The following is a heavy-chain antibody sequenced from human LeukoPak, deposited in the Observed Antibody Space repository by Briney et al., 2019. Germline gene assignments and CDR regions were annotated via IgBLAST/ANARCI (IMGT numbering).Heavy chain of an antibody. J-gene: IGHJ4*02. CDR3: ARARGYDFWSGYYIREPGDYFDY. CDR1: GGTFSNYA. V-gene: IGHV1-69*05. Sequence: ASVKVSCKASGGTFSNYAISWVRQAPGQGLEWMGGIIPIFDTANYAQKFQGRVTMTRDMSTSTVYMELSSLRSEDTAVYYCARARGYDFWSGYYIREPGDYFDYWGQGTLVTVSS. D-gene: IGHD3-3*01. CDR2: IIPIFDTA.